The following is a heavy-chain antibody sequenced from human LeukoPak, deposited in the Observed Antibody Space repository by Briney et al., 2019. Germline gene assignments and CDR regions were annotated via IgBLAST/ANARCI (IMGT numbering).Heavy chain of an antibody. J-gene: IGHJ4*02. D-gene: IGHD3-22*01. CDR3: ARHLSGYAIPYYFDY. V-gene: IGHV4-39*01. CDR2: IYYSGGT. CDR1: GGSISSSSYY. Sequence: PSETLSLTCTVSGGSISSSSYYWGWIRQPPGKGLEWIGSIYYSGGTYYNPSLKSRVTISVDTSKNHFSLKLSSVTAADTAVYYCARHLSGYAIPYYFDYWGQGILVTVSS.